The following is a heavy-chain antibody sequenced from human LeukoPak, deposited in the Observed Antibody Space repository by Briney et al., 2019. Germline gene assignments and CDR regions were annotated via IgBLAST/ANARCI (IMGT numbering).Heavy chain of an antibody. J-gene: IGHJ4*02. CDR1: GFTFSSTW. CDR2: IESDGSRT. CDR3: AKDLLGVAAGNY. D-gene: IGHD6-13*01. Sequence: GGSLRLSCAASGFTFSSTWMHWVRQVPGKELVWVARIESDGSRTTYAESVKGRFTISRDNAKNTLYLEMNSLRAEDTAVYSCAKDLLGVAAGNYWGQGTLVTVSS. V-gene: IGHV3-74*03.